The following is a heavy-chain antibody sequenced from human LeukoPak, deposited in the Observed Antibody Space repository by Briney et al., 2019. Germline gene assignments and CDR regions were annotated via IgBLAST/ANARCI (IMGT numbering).Heavy chain of an antibody. CDR2: INHSGST. CDR3: ASIGYGDYGF. J-gene: IGHJ4*02. CDR1: GGSFSGYY. Sequence: SETLSLTCAVYGGSFSGYYWSWIRQPPGKGLEWIGEINHSGSTNYNPSLKSRVTISVDTSKNQFSLKLSSVTAADTAVYYCASIGYGDYGFWGQGTLVTVSS. D-gene: IGHD4-17*01. V-gene: IGHV4-34*01.